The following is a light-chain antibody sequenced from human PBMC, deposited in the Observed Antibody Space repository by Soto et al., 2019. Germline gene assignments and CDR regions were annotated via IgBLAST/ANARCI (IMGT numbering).Light chain of an antibody. CDR3: CSYAGSSIHVV. Sequence: QSALTQPASVSGSPGQSITISCTGTSSDVGSYNLVSWYQQHPGKAPKLMIYEGSKRPSGVSNRFSGSKSGNTASLTISGLQAEDEADYYCCSYAGSSIHVVFGGGTKVNVL. J-gene: IGLJ2*01. CDR2: EGS. V-gene: IGLV2-23*01. CDR1: SSDVGSYNL.